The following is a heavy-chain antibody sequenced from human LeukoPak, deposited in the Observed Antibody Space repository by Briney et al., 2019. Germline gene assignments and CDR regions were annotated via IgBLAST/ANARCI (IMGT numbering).Heavy chain of an antibody. CDR3: ARDHSFFQVDY. Sequence: SETLSLTCTVSGGSISSGNYYWGWIRQPPGKRLEWIGSIHSGGSTYYIPSVKSRITISADTSENQFSLKLTSVTAADTAVYYCARDHSFFQVDYWGQGTLVTVSS. J-gene: IGHJ4*02. CDR1: GGSISSGNYY. V-gene: IGHV4-39*02. CDR2: IHSGGST. D-gene: IGHD5/OR15-5a*01.